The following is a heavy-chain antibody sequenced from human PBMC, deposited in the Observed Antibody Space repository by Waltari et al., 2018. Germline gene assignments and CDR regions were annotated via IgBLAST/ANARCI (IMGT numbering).Heavy chain of an antibody. CDR1: GGSISSYY. CDR2: IYYSGST. CDR3: AGGLLEWELLSSLESVGGAFDI. D-gene: IGHD1-26*01. V-gene: IGHV4-59*01. Sequence: QVQLQESGPGLVKPSETLSLTCTVSGGSISSYYWSWIRQPPGKGLEWIGYIYYSGSTNYNPSLKSRVTISVDTSKNQFSLKLSSVTAADTAVYYCAGGLLEWELLSSLESVGGAFDIWGQGTMVTVSS. J-gene: IGHJ3*02.